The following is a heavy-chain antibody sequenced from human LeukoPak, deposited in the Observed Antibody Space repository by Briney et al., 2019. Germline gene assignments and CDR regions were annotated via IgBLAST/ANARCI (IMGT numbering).Heavy chain of an antibody. J-gene: IGHJ4*02. CDR2: IIPILGIA. V-gene: IGHV1-69*04. CDR1: GGTFSSYA. D-gene: IGHD4-17*01. Sequence: GASVKVSCKASGGTFSSYAISWVRQAPGQGLEWMGRIIPILGIANYAQKFQGRVTITADKSTSTAYMELSSLRSEDTAVYYCARGNTYGDYVTLPDYWGQGTLVTVSS. CDR3: ARGNTYGDYVTLPDY.